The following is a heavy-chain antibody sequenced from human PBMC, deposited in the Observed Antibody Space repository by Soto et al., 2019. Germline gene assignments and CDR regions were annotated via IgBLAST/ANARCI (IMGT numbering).Heavy chain of an antibody. D-gene: IGHD4-4*01. CDR2: IYSGGST. CDR1: GFTVSSNY. Sequence: EVQLVESGGGLVQPGGSLRLSCAASGFTVSSNYMSWVRQAPGKGLEWVSVIYSGGSTYYADSVKGRFTISRDNSKNPLYLQMNSLRAEDTAVYYCARDYSYYYYYMDVWGKGTTVTVSS. CDR3: ARDYSYYYYYMDV. V-gene: IGHV3-66*01. J-gene: IGHJ6*03.